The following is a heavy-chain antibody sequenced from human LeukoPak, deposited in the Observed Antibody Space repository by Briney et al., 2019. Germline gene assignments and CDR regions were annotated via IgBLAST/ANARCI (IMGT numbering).Heavy chain of an antibody. CDR1: GFTFSSYG. V-gene: IGHV3-30*02. J-gene: IGHJ4*02. CDR3: AKQLWGRGYSGYDGLDY. Sequence: PGGSLRLSCAASGFTFSSYGMHWVRQAPGKGLEWVAYIRYGGSNKYYADSVKGRFTTSRDNSKNPLYLQMNSLSAEDTAVYYCAKQLWGRGYSGYDGLDYWGQGTLVTVSS. CDR2: IRYGGSNK. D-gene: IGHD5-12*01.